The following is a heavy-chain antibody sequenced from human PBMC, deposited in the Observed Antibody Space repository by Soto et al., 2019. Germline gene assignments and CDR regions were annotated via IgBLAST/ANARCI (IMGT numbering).Heavy chain of an antibody. J-gene: IGHJ6*02. CDR3: ARPRYYYGSGSYHRGINPDYYYGMDV. D-gene: IGHD3-10*01. Sequence: PGESLKISCKGSGYSFTSYWIGWVRQMPGKGLEWMGIIYPGDSDTRYSPSFQGQVTISADKSISTAYLQWSSLKASDTAMYYCARPRYYYGSGSYHRGINPDYYYGMDVWGQGTTVTVSS. CDR2: IYPGDSDT. V-gene: IGHV5-51*01. CDR1: GYSFTSYW.